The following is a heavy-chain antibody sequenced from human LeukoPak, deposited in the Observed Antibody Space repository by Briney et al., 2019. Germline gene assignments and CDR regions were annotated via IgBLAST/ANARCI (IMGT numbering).Heavy chain of an antibody. V-gene: IGHV4-34*01. CDR1: GGSFSSYY. CDR2: INHSGRT. Sequence: SEALSLTCAVYGGSFSSYYWNWIRQPPGKGLEWIGEINHSGRTNYNPSLKSRVTISVDTSKNQFSLKLSSVTAADTAVYYCARGEYDLDYGDYDSGTDFDYWGQGTLVTVSS. CDR3: ARGEYDLDYGDYDSGTDFDY. J-gene: IGHJ4*02. D-gene: IGHD4-17*01.